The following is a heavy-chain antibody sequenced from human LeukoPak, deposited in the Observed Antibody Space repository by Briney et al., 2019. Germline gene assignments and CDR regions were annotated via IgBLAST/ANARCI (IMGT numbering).Heavy chain of an antibody. CDR2: ISYDGSNK. CDR3: AKGHVDTAMVYYYYYYGMDV. CDR1: GFTFSSYG. V-gene: IGHV3-30*18. J-gene: IGHJ6*02. D-gene: IGHD5-18*01. Sequence: PGRSLRLSCAVSGFTFSSYGMHWVRQAPGKGLEWVAVISYDGSNKYYADSVKGRFTISRDNSKNTLYLQMNSLRAEDTAVYYCAKGHVDTAMVYYYYYYGMDVWGQGTTVTVSS.